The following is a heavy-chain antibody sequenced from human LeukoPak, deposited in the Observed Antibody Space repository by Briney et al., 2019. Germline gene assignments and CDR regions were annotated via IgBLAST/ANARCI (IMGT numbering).Heavy chain of an antibody. D-gene: IGHD5-18*01. CDR2: IIPIFGTA. J-gene: IGHJ5*02. CDR1: GGTFSSYA. Sequence: APAKVSCKASGGTFSSYAISWVRQAPGQGLEWMGGIIPIFGTANYAQKFQGRVTITTDESTSTAYMELSSLRSEDTAVYYCAREDTINWFDPWGQGTLVTVSS. V-gene: IGHV1-69*05. CDR3: AREDTINWFDP.